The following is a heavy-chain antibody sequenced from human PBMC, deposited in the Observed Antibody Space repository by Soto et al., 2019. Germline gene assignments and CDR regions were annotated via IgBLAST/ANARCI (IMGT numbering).Heavy chain of an antibody. CDR3: ARGRYGDY. Sequence: QVHLVQSGAEVKKPGASVKVSCKGSGYGFTTYGITWVRQSPGQGLEWMAWISAHNGNTNYAQKLQGRVTVTRDTSTSTADMELRSLRSDDTAVYYCARGRYGDYWGNGALVTVSS. D-gene: IGHD1-1*01. V-gene: IGHV1-18*01. CDR2: ISAHNGNT. CDR1: GYGFTTYG. J-gene: IGHJ4*01.